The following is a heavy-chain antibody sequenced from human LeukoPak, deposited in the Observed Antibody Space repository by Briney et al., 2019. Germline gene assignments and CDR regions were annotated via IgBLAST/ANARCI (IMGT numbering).Heavy chain of an antibody. Sequence: GGSLRLSCVASGFSFNNYAMSWVRQAPGKGLEWVSLIIGSSGSTFYADSVKGRFTISRDKSKNTLYLQMKSLRAEDTAVYYCAKGAYDYIEIAYFDYWGQGSLVTVSS. CDR2: IIGSSGST. D-gene: IGHD5-12*01. J-gene: IGHJ4*02. V-gene: IGHV3-23*01. CDR1: GFSFNNYA. CDR3: AKGAYDYIEIAYFDY.